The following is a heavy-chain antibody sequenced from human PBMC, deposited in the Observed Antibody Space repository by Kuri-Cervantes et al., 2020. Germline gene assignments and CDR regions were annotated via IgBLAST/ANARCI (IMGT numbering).Heavy chain of an antibody. CDR3: ARVAGSSWYEATYYFDY. D-gene: IGHD6-13*01. J-gene: IGHJ4*02. V-gene: IGHV4-30-2*05. CDR2: IYYSGST. CDR1: GGSISSGGYS. Sequence: SQTLSLTCAVSGGSISSGGYSWSWIRQPPGKGLEWIGYIYYSGSTYYNPSLKSRVTISVDTSKNQFSLKLSSVTAADTAVYYCARVAGSSWYEATYYFDYWGQGTLVTVSS.